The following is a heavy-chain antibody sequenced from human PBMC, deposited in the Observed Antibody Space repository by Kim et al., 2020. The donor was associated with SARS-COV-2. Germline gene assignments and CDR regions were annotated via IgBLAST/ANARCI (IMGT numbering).Heavy chain of an antibody. CDR3: ARDGGAGYYYYYGMDV. Sequence: ASVKVSCKASGYTFTSYGISWVRQAPGQGLEWMGWISAYNGNTNYALKLQGRVTMTTDTSTSTAYMELRSLRSDDTAVYYCARDGGAGYYYYYGMDVWGQGTTVTVSS. V-gene: IGHV1-18*01. J-gene: IGHJ6*02. CDR1: GYTFTSYG. D-gene: IGHD3-16*01. CDR2: ISAYNGNT.